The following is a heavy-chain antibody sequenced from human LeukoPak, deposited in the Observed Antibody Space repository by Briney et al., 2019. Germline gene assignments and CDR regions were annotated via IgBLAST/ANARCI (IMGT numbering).Heavy chain of an antibody. J-gene: IGHJ6*02. CDR3: AKDMRSGWRRYYYYVMDV. D-gene: IGHD6-19*01. Sequence: GGSLRLSCAASGFTFDDYAMHWVRQAPGKGLEWVSGINWNSGTIGYADSVKGRFTISRDNAKNSLYLQMNSLRAEDTALYYCAKDMRSGWRRYYYYVMDVWGQGTTVTVSS. CDR2: INWNSGTI. V-gene: IGHV3-9*01. CDR1: GFTFDDYA.